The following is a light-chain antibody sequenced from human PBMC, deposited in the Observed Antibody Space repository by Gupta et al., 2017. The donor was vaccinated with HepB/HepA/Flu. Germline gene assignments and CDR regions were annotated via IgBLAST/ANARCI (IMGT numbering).Light chain of an antibody. J-gene: IGKJ4*01. V-gene: IGKV3-15*01. CDR3: QQYNTWPLT. Sequence: EIVMTQSPATLSESPGERATLSCRASQSVSSNLAWYQQKPGQAPRLLIYGASTRATVIPARFSGSGSGTEFTLTITSLQSEDFAVYYCQQYNTWPLTFGGGTKVEIK. CDR1: QSVSSN. CDR2: GAS.